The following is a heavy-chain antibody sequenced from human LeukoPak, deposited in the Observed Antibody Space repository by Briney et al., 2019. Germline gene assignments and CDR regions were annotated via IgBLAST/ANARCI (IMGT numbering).Heavy chain of an antibody. D-gene: IGHD4-23*01. CDR3: ASDYGGNSDY. V-gene: IGHV1-46*01. J-gene: IGHJ4*02. CDR2: INPSGGST. CDR1: GYTFTSYY. Sequence: ASVKVSCKASGYTFTSYYMHWVRQAPGQGLEWMGIINPSGGSTSYAQKFQGRVTMTRDTSTSTAYMELSNLRSEDTAVYYCASDYGGNSDYWGQGTLVTVSS.